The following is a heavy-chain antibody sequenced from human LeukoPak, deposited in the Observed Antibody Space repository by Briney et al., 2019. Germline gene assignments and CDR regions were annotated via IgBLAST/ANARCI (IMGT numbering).Heavy chain of an antibody. CDR2: IYYGGST. Sequence: SQTLSLTCTVSGASISSGDYYWSWIRQPPGKGLEGIGYIYYGGSTYYNPSLKSRFTISLDTSKNQFSLKLNSVTAADTAVYYCAREYYYGSGSARAFDHWGQGTLVTASS. CDR3: AREYYYGSGSARAFDH. CDR1: GASISSGDYY. V-gene: IGHV4-30-4*01. J-gene: IGHJ4*02. D-gene: IGHD3-10*01.